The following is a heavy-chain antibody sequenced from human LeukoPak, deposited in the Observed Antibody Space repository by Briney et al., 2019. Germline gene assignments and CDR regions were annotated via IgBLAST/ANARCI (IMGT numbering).Heavy chain of an antibody. CDR1: GGTFSSYA. J-gene: IGHJ4*02. V-gene: IGHV1-69*04. CDR3: ARKSYYYDSSGYHFDY. CDR2: IIPILGIA. D-gene: IGHD3-22*01. Sequence: WSSVKVSCKASGGTFSSYAISWVRQAPGQGLEWMGRIIPILGIANYAQKFQGRVTITADKSTSTAYMELSSLRSEDTAVYHCARKSYYYDSSGYHFDYWGQGTLVTVSS.